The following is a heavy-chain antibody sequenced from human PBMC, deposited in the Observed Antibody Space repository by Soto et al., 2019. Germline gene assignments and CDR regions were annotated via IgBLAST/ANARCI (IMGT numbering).Heavy chain of an antibody. CDR2: IIPIFGTA. Sequence: PSVKVSCKASGGTFSSYAISWVRQAPGQGLEWMGGIIPIFGTANYAQKFQGRVTITADKSTSTAYMELSSLRSEDTAVYYCARDSGHCSGGSCQNYYYYGMDVWGQGTTVTVSS. V-gene: IGHV1-69*06. CDR1: GGTFSSYA. CDR3: ARDSGHCSGGSCQNYYYYGMDV. D-gene: IGHD2-15*01. J-gene: IGHJ6*02.